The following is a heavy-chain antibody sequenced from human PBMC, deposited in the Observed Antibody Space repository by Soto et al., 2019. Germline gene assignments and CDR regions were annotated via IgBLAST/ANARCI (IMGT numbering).Heavy chain of an antibody. Sequence: GESLKISCAASGFRFSSFAMSWVRQAPGKGLEWVSALSGSGGNTYYADSVKGRFTISRDNPENTLYLQMNSLRAEDTAVYYCAKWTGYYYDSSTYYYYFDYWGQGTLVTVSS. CDR2: LSGSGGNT. CDR1: GFRFSSFA. J-gene: IGHJ4*02. D-gene: IGHD3-22*01. V-gene: IGHV3-23*01. CDR3: AKWTGYYYDSSTYYYYFDY.